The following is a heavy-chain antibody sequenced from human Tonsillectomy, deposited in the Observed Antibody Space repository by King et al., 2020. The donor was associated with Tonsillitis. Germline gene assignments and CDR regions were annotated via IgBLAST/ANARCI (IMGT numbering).Heavy chain of an antibody. J-gene: IGHJ3*02. Sequence: VQLVESGGGLVQPGRSLRLSCAASGFIFDDYAMHWVRQAPGKGLEWVSGISWNSGRIGYADSVKGRFTISRDNAKNSLYLQMNSLRAEDTALYYCAKDSSLSKPGAFDIWGLGTMVTVSS. CDR2: ISWNSGRI. CDR1: GFIFDDYA. V-gene: IGHV3-9*01. CDR3: AKDSSLSKPGAFDI. D-gene: IGHD2-15*01.